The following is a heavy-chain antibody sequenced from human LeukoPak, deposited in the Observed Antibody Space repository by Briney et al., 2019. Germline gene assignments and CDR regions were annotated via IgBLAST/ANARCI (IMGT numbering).Heavy chain of an antibody. Sequence: SETRSLTCTVSGGSISSGDYYWSWIRQPPGKGLEWIGYIYYSGSTYYNPSLKSRVTISVDTSKNQFSLKLSSVTAADTAVYYCARMDYYGSGSPYAFDIWGQGTTVTVSS. CDR3: ARMDYYGSGSPYAFDI. V-gene: IGHV4-30-4*08. CDR2: IYYSGST. D-gene: IGHD3-10*01. CDR1: GGSISSGDYY. J-gene: IGHJ3*02.